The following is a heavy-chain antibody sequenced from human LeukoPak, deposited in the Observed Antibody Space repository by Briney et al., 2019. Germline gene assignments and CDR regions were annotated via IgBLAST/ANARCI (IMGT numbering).Heavy chain of an antibody. CDR2: IYYSGST. J-gene: IGHJ3*02. V-gene: IGHV4-59*01. CDR3: ARDLGYSYGWDDAFDI. D-gene: IGHD5-18*01. Sequence: SETLSLTCTVSGGSISSYYWSWIRQPPGKGLEWIGYIYYSGSTNYNPSLKSRVTISVDTSKNQFSLKLSSVTAADTAVYYCARDLGYSYGWDDAFDIWGQGTMVTVSS. CDR1: GGSISSYY.